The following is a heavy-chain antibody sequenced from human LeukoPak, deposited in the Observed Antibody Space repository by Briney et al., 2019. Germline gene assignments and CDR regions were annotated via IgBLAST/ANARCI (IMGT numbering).Heavy chain of an antibody. Sequence: GGSLRLSCAASEFYFSSHAMTWVRQAPGKGLEWVSAISISGSKTYYADSVKGRFTISRDNSKNTLYLQMNSLRAEDTAVYYCANEIRPDDYWGQGTQVTVSS. D-gene: IGHD4-17*01. CDR2: ISISGSKT. V-gene: IGHV3-23*01. CDR3: ANEIRPDDY. J-gene: IGHJ4*02. CDR1: EFYFSSHA.